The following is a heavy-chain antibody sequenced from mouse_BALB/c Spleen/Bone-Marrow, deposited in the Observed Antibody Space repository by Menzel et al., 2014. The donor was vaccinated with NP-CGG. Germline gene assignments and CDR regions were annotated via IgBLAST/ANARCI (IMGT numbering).Heavy chain of an antibody. D-gene: IGHD2-3*01. CDR1: GFDFXRYW. Sequence: VQLQQSGGGLVQPGGSLKLSCAASGFDFXRYWMSWVRQAPGKGLQWIGEINPESNTINYSPSLKDKFIISRDNAKNTLYLQMSKVKSEDAALYCCARLGYYGWFAYWGQGTLVTVSA. V-gene: IGHV4-1*02. J-gene: IGHJ3*01. CDR3: ARLGYYGWFAY. CDR2: INPESNTI.